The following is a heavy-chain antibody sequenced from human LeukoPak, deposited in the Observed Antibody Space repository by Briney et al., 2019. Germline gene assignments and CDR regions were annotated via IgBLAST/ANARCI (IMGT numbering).Heavy chain of an antibody. Sequence: SQTLSLTCTVSGGSISSGGYYWSWNRQHPGKGLEWIGYIYYSGSTYYNPSLKSRVTISEDTSKNQFSLKLSSVTAADAAVYYCARGITIFGFDPWGQGTLVTVSS. CDR3: ARGITIFGFDP. CDR2: IYYSGST. V-gene: IGHV4-31*03. CDR1: GGSISSGGYY. D-gene: IGHD3-3*01. J-gene: IGHJ5*02.